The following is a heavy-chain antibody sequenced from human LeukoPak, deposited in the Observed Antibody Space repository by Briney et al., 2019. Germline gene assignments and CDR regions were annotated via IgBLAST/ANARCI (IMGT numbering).Heavy chain of an antibody. Sequence: GGTLRLSCAASGFTFSSYEMNWVRQAPGKGLEWVSYISSSGSTIYYADSVKGRFTISRDNAKNSLYLQMNSLRAEDTAVYYCARALTDGGFRYYFDYWGQGTLVTVSS. CDR1: GFTFSSYE. D-gene: IGHD3-10*01. CDR3: ARALTDGGFRYYFDY. CDR2: ISSSGSTI. J-gene: IGHJ4*02. V-gene: IGHV3-48*03.